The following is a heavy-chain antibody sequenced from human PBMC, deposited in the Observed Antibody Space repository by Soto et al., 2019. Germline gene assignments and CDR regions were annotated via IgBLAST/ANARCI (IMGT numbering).Heavy chain of an antibody. D-gene: IGHD3-22*01. J-gene: IGHJ6*02. V-gene: IGHV1-58*01. CDR3: AADKQYYYDSSGYYYNYYYYGMGV. CDR1: GFTFTSSA. Sequence: SVKVSCKASGFTFTSSAVQWVRQARGQRLEWIGWIVVGSGNTNYAQKFQERVTITRDMSTSTAYMELSSLRSEDTAVYYCAADKQYYYDSSGYYYNYYYYGMGVWGQGTTVTVSS. CDR2: IVVGSGNT.